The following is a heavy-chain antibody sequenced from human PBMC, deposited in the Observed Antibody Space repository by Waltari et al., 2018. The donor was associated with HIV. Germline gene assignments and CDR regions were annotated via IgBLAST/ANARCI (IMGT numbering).Heavy chain of an antibody. J-gene: IGHJ5*02. D-gene: IGHD2-2*01. CDR1: GGTFSTYA. V-gene: IGHV1-69*01. CDR3: AQEKGSVVVPAEFDP. Sequence: QVQLVQSGADVKKPASSVKVSCKASGGTFSTYAVSWVRQAPGQGLEWMGGIIPLFGTANYAQKFQDRVTITADDSTTTVYMELSSLRSDDTAVYYCAQEKGSVVVPAEFDPWGQGTLVTVSS. CDR2: IIPLFGTA.